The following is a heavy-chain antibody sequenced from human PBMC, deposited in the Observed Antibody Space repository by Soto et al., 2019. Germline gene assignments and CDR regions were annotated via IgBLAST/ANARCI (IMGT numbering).Heavy chain of an antibody. CDR3: ARVPAAIGYYYYMDV. J-gene: IGHJ6*03. CDR1: GYTFTSYA. V-gene: IGHV1-3*01. D-gene: IGHD2-2*01. CDR2: INAGNGNT. Sequence: ASVKVSCKASGYTFTSYAMHWVRQAPGQRLEWMGWINAGNGNTKYSQKFQGRVTITRDTSASTAYMELSSLRSEDTAVYYCARVPAAIGYYYYMDVWGKGTTVTVS.